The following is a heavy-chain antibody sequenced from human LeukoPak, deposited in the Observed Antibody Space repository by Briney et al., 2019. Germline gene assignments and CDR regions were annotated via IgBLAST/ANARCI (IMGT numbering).Heavy chain of an antibody. Sequence: SVKVSCKASGGTFSSYAISWVRQAPGQGLEWMGRIIPIFGTANYAQKFQGRVTITTDESTSTAYMELSSLRSEDTAVYYCARAKGRVVITSSLDYWGQGTLVTVSS. CDR2: IIPIFGTA. V-gene: IGHV1-69*05. D-gene: IGHD3-22*01. CDR1: GGTFSSYA. J-gene: IGHJ4*02. CDR3: ARAKGRVVITSSLDY.